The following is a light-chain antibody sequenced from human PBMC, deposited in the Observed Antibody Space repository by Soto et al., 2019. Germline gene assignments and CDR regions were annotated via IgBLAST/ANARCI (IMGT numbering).Light chain of an antibody. CDR1: QSVSASY. CDR3: HQYESSLWT. CDR2: GAS. V-gene: IGKV3-20*01. Sequence: EIILTQSPGTLSLSPGESATLSCRASQSVSASYLVWYQQKPGRPPRLLIYGASNRATGIPDRFSGSGSGTDFTLTISRLEPADFAVYYCHQYESSLWTFG. J-gene: IGKJ1*01.